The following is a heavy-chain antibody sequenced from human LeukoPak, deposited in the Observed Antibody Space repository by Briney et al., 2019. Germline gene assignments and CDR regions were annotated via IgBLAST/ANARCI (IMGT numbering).Heavy chain of an antibody. CDR3: AKDLRFLYAFDI. D-gene: IGHD2-21*01. CDR1: GFTFSSYG. J-gene: IGHJ3*02. V-gene: IGHV3-30*02. Sequence: GGSLRLSCAASGFTFSSYGMHWVRQAPCKGLEWVAFIRYDGSNKYYADSVKGRFTISRDNSKNTLYLQMNSLRAEDTAVYYCAKDLRFLYAFDIWGQGTMVTVSS. CDR2: IRYDGSNK.